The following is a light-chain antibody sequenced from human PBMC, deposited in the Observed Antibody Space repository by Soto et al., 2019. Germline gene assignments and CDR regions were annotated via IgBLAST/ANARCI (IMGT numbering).Light chain of an antibody. J-gene: IGLJ3*02. V-gene: IGLV7-43*01. Sequence: QTVVTQEPSLTVSPGGTVTLTCASSTGAVTSDYYANWFQQKLGQAPRALIYSTFNKQSWTPARFSGSLLGGKAALTLSGVQPEDEADYYFLLYYDGAWVFGGGTQLTVL. CDR1: TGAVTSDYY. CDR3: LLYYDGAWV. CDR2: STF.